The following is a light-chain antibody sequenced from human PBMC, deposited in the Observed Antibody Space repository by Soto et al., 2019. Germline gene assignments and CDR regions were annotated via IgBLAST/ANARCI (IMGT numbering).Light chain of an antibody. CDR1: QSISTY. CDR2: GAS. Sequence: DIQMTQSPSSLSASVGDRVTITCRSSQSISTYIHWYQQKPGKAPELLIYGASILQTGVPSRFSGSGSGTDFTLAISGLQHEDFATYYCQQSYNTRYTFGQGTKLGMK. CDR3: QQSYNTRYT. J-gene: IGKJ2*01. V-gene: IGKV1-39*01.